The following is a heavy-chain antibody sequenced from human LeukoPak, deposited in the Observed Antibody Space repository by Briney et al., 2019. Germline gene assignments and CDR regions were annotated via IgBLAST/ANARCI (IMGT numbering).Heavy chain of an antibody. D-gene: IGHD3-22*01. CDR3: ARSYYDSSGYTPAIDY. J-gene: IGHJ4*02. CDR2: IYYSGST. V-gene: IGHV4-31*03. Sequence: SQTLSLTCTVSGGSITSGGYYWSWIRQHPGKGLEWIGYIYYSGSTYYNPSLKSRVTISVDTSKNQFSLKLTSVTAADTAVYYCARSYYDSSGYTPAIDYWGQGTLVTVSS. CDR1: GGSITSGGYY.